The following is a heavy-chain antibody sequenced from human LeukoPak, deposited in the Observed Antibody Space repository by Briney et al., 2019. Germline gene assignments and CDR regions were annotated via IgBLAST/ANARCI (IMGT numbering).Heavy chain of an antibody. Sequence: PGGSLRLSCAASGFTFSSYGMHWVRQAPGKGLEWVAVISYDGSNKYYADSVKGRFTISRDNSKNTLYLQMNSLRAEDTAVYYCAKDESSGWLFDPWGQGTLVTVSS. J-gene: IGHJ5*02. CDR3: AKDESSGWLFDP. CDR1: GFTFSSYG. D-gene: IGHD6-19*01. CDR2: ISYDGSNK. V-gene: IGHV3-30*18.